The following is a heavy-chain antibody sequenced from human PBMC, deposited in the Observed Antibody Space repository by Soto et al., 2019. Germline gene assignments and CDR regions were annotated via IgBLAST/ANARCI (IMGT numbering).Heavy chain of an antibody. CDR2: ITPDGSYT. D-gene: IGHD5-18*01. CDR1: GFTFSNYW. J-gene: IGHJ4*02. CDR3: SRDLIILDTPGDDFDY. Sequence: EVQLVESGGGLVQPGGSLRLSCATSGFTFSNYWMHWVRQAPGKGLMWVAPITPDGSYTSYADFVKGRFTISRDNTNNTLYLQMNGLRAEDTAIYYCSRDLIILDTPGDDFDYCGQGTLVAVSS. V-gene: IGHV3-74*01.